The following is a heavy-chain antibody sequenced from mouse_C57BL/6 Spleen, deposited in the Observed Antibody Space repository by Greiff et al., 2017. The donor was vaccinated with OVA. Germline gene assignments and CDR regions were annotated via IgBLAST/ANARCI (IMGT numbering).Heavy chain of an antibody. V-gene: IGHV1-82*01. D-gene: IGHD4-1*01. CDR3: ARSLNWVFDY. J-gene: IGHJ2*01. Sequence: QVQLKESGPELVKPGASVKISCKASGYAFSSSWMNWVKQRPGKGLEWIGRIYPGDGDTNYNGKFKGKATLTADKSSSTAYMQLSSLTSEDSAVYFCARSLNWVFDYWGKGTTLTVSS. CDR2: IYPGDGDT. CDR1: GYAFSSSW.